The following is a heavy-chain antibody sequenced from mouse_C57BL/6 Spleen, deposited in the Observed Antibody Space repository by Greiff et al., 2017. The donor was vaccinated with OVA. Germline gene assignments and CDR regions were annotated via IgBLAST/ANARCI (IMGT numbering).Heavy chain of an antibody. Sequence: DAGGGLVQPKGSLKLSCAASGFTFNTYAMHWVRQAPGKGLEWVARIRSKSSNYATYYADSVKDRYTISSDDTQSMLYLQMNNLKTEDTAMYYCVREGGLLWFAYWGQGTLVTVAA. D-gene: IGHD1-1*01. J-gene: IGHJ3*01. CDR1: GFTFNTYA. CDR3: VREGGLLWFAY. CDR2: IRSKSSNYAT. V-gene: IGHV10-3*01.